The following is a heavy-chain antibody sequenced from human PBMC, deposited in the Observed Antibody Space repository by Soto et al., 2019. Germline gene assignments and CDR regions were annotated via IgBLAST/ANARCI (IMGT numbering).Heavy chain of an antibody. V-gene: IGHV3-23*01. CDR3: ARDRWFDP. CDR2: ISDSGDTT. J-gene: IGHJ5*02. CDR1: GLIFSKYA. Sequence: LRLSCTASGLIFSKYAMSWVRQAPGKGLEWVSSISDSGDTTHYADSVKGRFTISRDNSNNTLYLQMKSLTAEDTAIYFCARDRWFDPWGQGTLVTVPQ.